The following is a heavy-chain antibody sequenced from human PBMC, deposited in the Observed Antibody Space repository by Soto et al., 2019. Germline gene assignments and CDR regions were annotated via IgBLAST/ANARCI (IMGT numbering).Heavy chain of an antibody. V-gene: IGHV1-69*01. CDR3: ARDRDDYGSGNYYNRIDF. Sequence: QVQLVQSGAEVKKPGSSVKVSCKASGGIFSTYAISWLRQAPGQGLEWMGGIIPIFGTPNHAQRFQGRVTITADEATSTDYMELSRLRSEDTAVYYCARDRDDYGSGNYYNRIDFWGQGTLVTVSS. CDR2: IIPIFGTP. CDR1: GGIFSTYA. J-gene: IGHJ4*02. D-gene: IGHD3-10*01.